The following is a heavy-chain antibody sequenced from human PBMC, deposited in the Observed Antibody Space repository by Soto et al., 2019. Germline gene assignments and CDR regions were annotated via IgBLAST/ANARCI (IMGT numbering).Heavy chain of an antibody. CDR2: IFYSGTT. CDR3: ARDLWVEPELYYYGMDV. D-gene: IGHD1-1*01. Sequence: QVQLQESGPGLVRPSQTLSLTCTVSGDSISSADYYWSWIRQTPGKGLEWIGHIFYSGTTYYNPSLKSRLTISVDTSKNHFSLRLTSVTAADTAMYYCARDLWVEPELYYYGMDVWGQGTTVTVSS. V-gene: IGHV4-30-4*01. J-gene: IGHJ6*02. CDR1: GDSISSADYY.